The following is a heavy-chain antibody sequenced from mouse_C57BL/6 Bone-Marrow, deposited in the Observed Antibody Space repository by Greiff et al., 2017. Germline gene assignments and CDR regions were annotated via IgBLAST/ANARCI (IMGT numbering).Heavy chain of an antibody. Sequence: QVQLQQPGAELVRPGTSVKLSCKASGYTFTSYWMHWVKQRPGQGLEWIGVIDPSDSYTNYNQKFKGKATLTVDTSSSTAYLQLSSLTSEDSAVYYCARADDYDYWGQGTTRTVSS. CDR2: IDPSDSYT. CDR1: GYTFTSYW. D-gene: IGHD2-4*01. J-gene: IGHJ2*01. CDR3: ARADDYDY. V-gene: IGHV1-59*01.